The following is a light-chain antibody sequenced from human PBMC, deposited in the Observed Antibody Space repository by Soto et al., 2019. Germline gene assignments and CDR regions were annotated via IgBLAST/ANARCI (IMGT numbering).Light chain of an antibody. J-gene: IGKJ4*01. V-gene: IGKV1-33*01. CDR2: DAS. Sequence: DIQMTQSPSSLSASVGDRVTITCQASQDISNYLNWYQQKPGKAPKLLIYDASNLETGVPSRFSGSGSGTAFTFPISSLQPEDIATYYCQQYDNLPLTFGGGPKVEIK. CDR1: QDISNY. CDR3: QQYDNLPLT.